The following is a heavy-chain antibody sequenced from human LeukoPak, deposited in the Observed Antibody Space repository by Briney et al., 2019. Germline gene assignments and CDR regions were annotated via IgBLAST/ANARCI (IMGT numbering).Heavy chain of an antibody. Sequence: GGSLRLSCPASGFTVSSNYMSWVRQAPGKGLEWVSVIYSGGSTYYADSVKGRFTISRDNSKNTLYLQMNSLRAEDTAVYYCASNPVRASGSYPIRYFDWYYYYYGMDVWGQGTTVTVSS. D-gene: IGHD3-9*01. V-gene: IGHV3-66*01. CDR3: ASNPVRASGSYPIRYFDWYYYYYGMDV. CDR2: IYSGGST. CDR1: GFTVSSNY. J-gene: IGHJ6*02.